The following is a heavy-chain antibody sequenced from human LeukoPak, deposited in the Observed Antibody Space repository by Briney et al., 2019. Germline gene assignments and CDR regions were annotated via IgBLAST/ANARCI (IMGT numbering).Heavy chain of an antibody. CDR2: IWYDGSNT. CDR1: GFTFSSYG. V-gene: IGHV3-33*01. D-gene: IGHD5/OR15-5a*01. CDR3: ARDRSTTHFDN. J-gene: IGHJ4*02. Sequence: GGSLRLSCAASGFTFSSYGMHWVRQAPGKGLEWVAMIWYDGSNTYCADSVKGRFTISRDNSKNTLFLQMDSLRAEDTAVYYCARDRSTTHFDNWGQGTLVTVSS.